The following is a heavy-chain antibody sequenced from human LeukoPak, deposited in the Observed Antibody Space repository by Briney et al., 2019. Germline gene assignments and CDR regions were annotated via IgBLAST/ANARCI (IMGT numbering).Heavy chain of an antibody. J-gene: IGHJ4*02. CDR2: INPKSGGT. Sequence: ASVKVSCKASGYTFSAYYIHWVRRAPGQGLEWMGWINPKSGGTNTAQKFQGRVTMTRDTSISTTYMELSRLTSDDTAVYYCATSRYGSGSYYPIDYWGQGTLVTVSS. V-gene: IGHV1-2*02. D-gene: IGHD3-10*01. CDR1: GYTFSAYY. CDR3: ATSRYGSGSYYPIDY.